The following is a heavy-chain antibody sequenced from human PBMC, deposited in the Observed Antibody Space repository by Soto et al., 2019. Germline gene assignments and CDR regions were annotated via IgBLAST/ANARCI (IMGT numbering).Heavy chain of an antibody. CDR3: ARLPITGTENYYYGMDV. D-gene: IGHD1-7*01. Sequence: GESLKISCKGSGYSFTSYWISWVRQMPGKGLEWMGRIDPSDSYTNYSPSFQGHVTISADKSISTAYLQWSSLKASDTAMHYCARLPITGTENYYYGMDVWGQGTTVTVSS. V-gene: IGHV5-10-1*01. CDR1: GYSFTSYW. CDR2: IDPSDSYT. J-gene: IGHJ6*02.